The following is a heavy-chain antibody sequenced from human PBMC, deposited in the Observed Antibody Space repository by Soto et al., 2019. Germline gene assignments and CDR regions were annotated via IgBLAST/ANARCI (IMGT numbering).Heavy chain of an antibody. V-gene: IGHV3-30-3*01. Sequence: GALRLSCAASVFTFSSYAMHWVRQAPGKGLEWVAVISYDGSNKYYADSVKGRFTISRDNSKNTLYLQMNSLRAEDTAVYYCARERCSGGSCYSDAFDIWGQGTMVTVSS. J-gene: IGHJ3*02. CDR1: VFTFSSYA. CDR2: ISYDGSNK. CDR3: ARERCSGGSCYSDAFDI. D-gene: IGHD2-15*01.